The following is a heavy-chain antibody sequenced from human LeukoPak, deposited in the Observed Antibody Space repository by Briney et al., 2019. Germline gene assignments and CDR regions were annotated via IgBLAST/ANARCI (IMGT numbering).Heavy chain of an antibody. CDR3: ARDNWIEAHYFDY. J-gene: IGHJ4*02. CDR2: ISAGGGST. D-gene: IGHD1-20*01. Sequence: PGGSLRLSCAVSGFTFSSYAMSWVRQAPGKGLEWVSAISAGGGSTYYADSVKGRFTISRDNARNSLYLHMNSLRAEDTAVYYCARDNWIEAHYFDYWGQGTLVTVSS. V-gene: IGHV3-23*01. CDR1: GFTFSSYA.